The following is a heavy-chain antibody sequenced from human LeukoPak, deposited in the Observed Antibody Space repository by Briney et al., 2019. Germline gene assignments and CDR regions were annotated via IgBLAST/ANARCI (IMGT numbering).Heavy chain of an antibody. J-gene: IGHJ4*02. D-gene: IGHD1-26*01. CDR3: ARQSGNYVYFDY. CDR1: GFTDSSKY. CDR2: ISSGGST. V-gene: IGHV3-53*01. Sequence: GGSLRLSCAASGFTDSSKYMSWVRQAPGKGLEWVSVISSGGSTYYADSVKGRFTISRDDSKNTLYLQMSSLSAEDTAVYYCARQSGNYVYFDYWGQGTLVTVSS.